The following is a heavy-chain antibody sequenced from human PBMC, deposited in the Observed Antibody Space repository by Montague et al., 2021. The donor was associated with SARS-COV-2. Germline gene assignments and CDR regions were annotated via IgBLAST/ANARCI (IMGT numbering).Heavy chain of an antibody. CDR1: GGSISSYS. CDR3: ARDFDY. Sequence: SETLSLTCTVPGGSISSYSWNWIRQPPGKGLEWIGYMYYSGSTNYNPSLKSRVTLSVDTSKNQFSLKLSSVTAADTAVYYCARDFDYWGQGTLVTVSS. V-gene: IGHV4-59*13. J-gene: IGHJ4*02. CDR2: MYYSGST.